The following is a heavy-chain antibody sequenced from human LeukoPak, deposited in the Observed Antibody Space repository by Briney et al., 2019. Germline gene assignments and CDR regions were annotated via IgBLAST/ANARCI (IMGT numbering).Heavy chain of an antibody. CDR1: GVSISSGNW. Sequence: SETLSLTCSVSGVSISSGNWWSWVRPPPGKGLEWIGDIYHSGSTNYKPSLKSRVTISVDKSNNQFSLRLNSVTAADTAVYYCARGPLIDYWGQGTPVTVSS. J-gene: IGHJ4*02. V-gene: IGHV4-4*02. CDR2: IYHSGST. CDR3: ARGPLIDY.